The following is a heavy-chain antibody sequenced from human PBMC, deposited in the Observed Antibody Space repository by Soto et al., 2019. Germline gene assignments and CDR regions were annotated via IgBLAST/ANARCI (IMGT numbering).Heavy chain of an antibody. V-gene: IGHV1-18*04. J-gene: IGHJ4*02. D-gene: IGHD2-8*02. CDR3: ARVVQHWWDDATGGYDY. CDR2: IGTYKGTT. Sequence: QIQLVQSGLEVKKPGASVRVSCKTSGYTFVSYGISWVRQAPGKGLEWMAWIGTYKGTTRYAQRFQGRVSVTTDTCASIVYMEVRSRGADDTAVEYCARVVQHWWDDATGGYDYWGQGTPVTVSS. CDR1: GYTFVSYG.